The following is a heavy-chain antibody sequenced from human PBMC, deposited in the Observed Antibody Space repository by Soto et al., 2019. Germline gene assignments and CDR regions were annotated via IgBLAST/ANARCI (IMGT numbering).Heavy chain of an antibody. D-gene: IGHD6-13*01. CDR3: ARHPYSSSWYVGYYYGMDV. CDR1: GYSFTSYW. V-gene: IGHV5-10-1*01. J-gene: IGHJ6*02. Sequence: GESLKISCKGSGYSFTSYWISWVRQMPGKGLEWMGRIDPSDSYTNYSPSFQGHVTISADKSISTAYLQWSSLKASDTAMYYCARHPYSSSWYVGYYYGMDVWGQGTTVTVSS. CDR2: IDPSDSYT.